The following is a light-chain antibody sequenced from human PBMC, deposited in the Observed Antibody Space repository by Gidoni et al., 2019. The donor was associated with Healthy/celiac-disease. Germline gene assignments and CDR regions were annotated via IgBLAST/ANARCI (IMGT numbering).Light chain of an antibody. CDR1: QGISNY. Sequence: DIPMTPSPSSLSASVGDRVTITCRASQGISNYLAWYQQKPGKVPKLLIYAASTLQSGDPSRCSGSGAGTDFTLTISSLQPEDVATYYWQKYNSAPLTFGPGTKVDIK. CDR3: QKYNSAPLT. J-gene: IGKJ3*01. CDR2: AAS. V-gene: IGKV1-27*01.